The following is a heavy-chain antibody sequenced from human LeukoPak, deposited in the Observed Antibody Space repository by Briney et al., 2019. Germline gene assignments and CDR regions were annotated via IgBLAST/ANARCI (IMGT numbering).Heavy chain of an antibody. D-gene: IGHD4-23*01. J-gene: IGHJ4*02. V-gene: IGHV4-59*01. CDR2: IYYSGGT. CDR1: GDSISSYY. Sequence: ESSETLSLTCTVSGDSISSYYWSWIRQPPGKGLEWIGHIYYSGGTSYNPSLKSRVTISVDTSKNQFSLKLSSVTAAGTAVYYCARPNSLGYYFHYWGQGALVTVYS. CDR3: ARPNSLGYYFHY.